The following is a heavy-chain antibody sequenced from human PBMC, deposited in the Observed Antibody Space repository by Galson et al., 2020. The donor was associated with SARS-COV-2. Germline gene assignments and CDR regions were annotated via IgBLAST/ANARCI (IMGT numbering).Heavy chain of an antibody. D-gene: IGHD2-2*02. V-gene: IGHV2-5*01. CDR1: GISLTTSGVG. Sequence: ESGPTLVKPPETLTLTCTLSGISLTTSGVGVGWIRQPPGKALEWLALIYWNDDKRYTPSLNNRLTITKDTSKNEVVLTMTNMDPVDTATYFCAHTRGTSSYTHWGQGTVVTVSS. CDR2: IYWNDDK. CDR3: AHTRGTSSYTH. J-gene: IGHJ4*02.